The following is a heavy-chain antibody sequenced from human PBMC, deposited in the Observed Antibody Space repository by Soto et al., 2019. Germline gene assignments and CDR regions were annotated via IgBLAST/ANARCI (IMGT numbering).Heavy chain of an antibody. D-gene: IGHD6-13*01. CDR3: ATIAAVRFDY. J-gene: IGHJ4*02. CDR1: GFTFSSEY. Sequence: EVRLVESGGGLVQPGGSLRLSCVASGFTFSSEYMSWVRQAPGKGLEWVGNINQDGSEIYYLDSVKGRFTISRDNAKKSVFLQMNSLRAEDTAVYYCATIAAVRFDYWGQGTLATVSS. CDR2: INQDGSEI. V-gene: IGHV3-7*02.